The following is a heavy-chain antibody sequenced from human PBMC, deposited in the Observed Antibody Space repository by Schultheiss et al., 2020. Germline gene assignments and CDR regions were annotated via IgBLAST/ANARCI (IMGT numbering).Heavy chain of an antibody. CDR2: ISAYNGNT. Sequence: ASVKVSCKASGYTFLTYGLSWVRQAPGQGLEWMGWISAYNGNTNYAQKLQGRVTMTTDTSTSTAYMELRSLRSDDTAVYYCARDPGELLDFDYWGQGTLVTVSS. J-gene: IGHJ4*02. D-gene: IGHD1-26*01. V-gene: IGHV1-18*04. CDR1: GYTFLTYG. CDR3: ARDPGELLDFDY.